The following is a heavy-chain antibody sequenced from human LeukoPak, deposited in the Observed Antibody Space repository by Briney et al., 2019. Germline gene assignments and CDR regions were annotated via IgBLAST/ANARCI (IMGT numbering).Heavy chain of an antibody. J-gene: IGHJ4*02. CDR3: ARDRIYCSGGSCPSGYFDY. V-gene: IGHV3-53*01. CDR1: GFTVSSNY. CDR2: IYSGGST. Sequence: GGSLRLSRAASGFTVSSNYMSWVRQAPGKGLEWVSVIYSGGSTYYADSVKGRFTISRDNSKHTLYLQMNSLRAEDTAVYYCARDRIYCSGGSCPSGYFDYWGQGPLVTVSS. D-gene: IGHD2-15*01.